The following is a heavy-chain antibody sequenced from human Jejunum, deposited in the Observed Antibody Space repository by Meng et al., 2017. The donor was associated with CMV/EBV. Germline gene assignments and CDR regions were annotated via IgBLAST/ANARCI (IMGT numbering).Heavy chain of an antibody. D-gene: IGHD3-10*01. CDR3: ARSGWFGELLIDN. V-gene: IGHV1-2*02. CDR1: GYTFIGYY. Sequence: SGYTFIGYYMHWVRQAPGQGLEWMGWINPNGGGTNYAQKFQGRVTMTRDRSIGTAYMELSRLTSDDTAVYYCARSGWFGELLIDNWGQGTRVTVSS. J-gene: IGHJ4*02. CDR2: INPNGGGT.